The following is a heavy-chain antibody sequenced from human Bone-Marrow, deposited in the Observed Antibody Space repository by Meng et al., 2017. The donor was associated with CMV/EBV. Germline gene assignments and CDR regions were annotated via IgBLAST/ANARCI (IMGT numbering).Heavy chain of an antibody. J-gene: IGHJ6*02. CDR1: GYVFTGYY. Sequence: ASVKVSCKASGYVFTGYYMHWVRQAPGQGLEWMGWINPDSGGTNNAQKFQGRVTMTRDTSISTAYMVLSRLRSDDTAVYYCARWVYDYNRVPGMDVWGQGTTVTVSS. D-gene: IGHD4-11*01. CDR3: ARWVYDYNRVPGMDV. V-gene: IGHV1-2*02. CDR2: INPDSGGT.